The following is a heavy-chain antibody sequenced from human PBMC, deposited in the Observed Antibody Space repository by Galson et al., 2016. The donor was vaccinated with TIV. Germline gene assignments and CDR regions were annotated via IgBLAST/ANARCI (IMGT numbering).Heavy chain of an antibody. Sequence: SLRLSCAASGFTFNSYEMNWVRQAPGKGLEWVSYISSSGSTIYYVDSVKGRFTISRDNAKNSLYLQMNSLRAEEKAVYYCARASGAGLWFGELYFDNWGQGTLATVSS. D-gene: IGHD3-10*01. V-gene: IGHV3-48*03. CDR2: ISSSGSTI. CDR3: ARASGAGLWFGELYFDN. J-gene: IGHJ4*02. CDR1: GFTFNSYE.